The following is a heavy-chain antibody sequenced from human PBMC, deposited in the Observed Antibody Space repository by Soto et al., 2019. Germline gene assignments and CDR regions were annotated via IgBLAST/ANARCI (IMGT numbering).Heavy chain of an antibody. Sequence: EVQLVESGGGLVKPGGSLRLSCAASGFTFSSYSMNWVRQAPGKGLEWVSSISSSSSYIYYADSVKGRFTISRDNAKNSLYLQMNSLRAEDTAVYYCARDGGSYSGAFDIWGQGTMVTVSS. CDR2: ISSSSSYI. V-gene: IGHV3-21*01. CDR1: GFTFSSYS. J-gene: IGHJ3*02. CDR3: ARDGGSYSGAFDI. D-gene: IGHD1-26*01.